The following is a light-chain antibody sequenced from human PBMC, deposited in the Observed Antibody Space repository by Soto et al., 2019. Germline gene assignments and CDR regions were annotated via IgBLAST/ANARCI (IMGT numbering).Light chain of an antibody. CDR2: AAS. CDR3: QQSYSTPIT. CDR1: QSISTY. J-gene: IGKJ5*01. Sequence: DTQMTQSPATVSASVGDRVTITFRASQSISTYLNWYQQKPGKAPNLLMYAASSLQSGVPSRFSGSGSGTDFTLTISSLQPEDFATYYCQQSYSTPITFGQGTRLEIK. V-gene: IGKV1-39*01.